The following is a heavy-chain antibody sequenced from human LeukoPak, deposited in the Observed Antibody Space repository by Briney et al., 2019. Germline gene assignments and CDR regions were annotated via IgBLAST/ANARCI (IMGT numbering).Heavy chain of an antibody. J-gene: IGHJ5*02. CDR2: ISSSSYI. D-gene: IGHD3-22*01. V-gene: IGHV3-21*01. CDR1: GFTFSSYS. Sequence: GGPLRLSCAASGFTFSSYSMNWVRQAPGKGLEWVSSISSSSYIYYADSAKGRFTISRDNAKNSLYLQMNSLRAEDTAVYYCAREHYYDAFPWGQGTLVTVSS. CDR3: AREHYYDAFP.